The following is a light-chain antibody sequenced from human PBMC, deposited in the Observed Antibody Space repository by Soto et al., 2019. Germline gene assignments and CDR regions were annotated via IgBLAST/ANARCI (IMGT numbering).Light chain of an antibody. V-gene: IGLV2-23*01. Sequence: QSALTQPASVSGSPGQSITISCTGTSSDVGSYNLVSWYQQHPGKAPKLMIYEGSKRPSGVSNRFSGSNSGNTASLTLSGLQAEDEADYFCCSDAGSRVFGGGTKLTVL. CDR2: EGS. J-gene: IGLJ3*02. CDR3: CSDAGSRV. CDR1: SSDVGSYNL.